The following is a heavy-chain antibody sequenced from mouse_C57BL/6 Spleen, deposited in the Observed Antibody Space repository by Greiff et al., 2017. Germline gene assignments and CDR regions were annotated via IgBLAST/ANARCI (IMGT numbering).Heavy chain of an antibody. CDR1: GYTFTSYW. CDR3: ASQGQGYYFDY. V-gene: IGHV1-7*01. CDR2: INPSSGYT. J-gene: IGHJ2*01. Sequence: VQLQQSGAELAKPGASVKLSCKASGYTFTSYWMHWVKQRPGQGLEWIGYINPSSGYTKYNQKFKDKATLTTDKSSSTAYMQLSSLTYEDSAVCYCASQGQGYYFDYWGQGTTLTGSS.